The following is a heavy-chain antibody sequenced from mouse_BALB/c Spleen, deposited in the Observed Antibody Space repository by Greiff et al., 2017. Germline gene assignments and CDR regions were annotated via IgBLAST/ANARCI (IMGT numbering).Heavy chain of an antibody. CDR3: ARDSSGYFAY. D-gene: IGHD3-2*01. V-gene: IGHV1-7*01. CDR1: GYTFTSYW. Sequence: QVHVKQSGAELAKPGASVKMSCKASGYTFTSYWMHWVKQRPGQGLEWIGYINPSTGYTEYNQKFKDKATLTADKSSSTAYMQLSSLTSEDSAVYYCARDSSGYFAYWGQGTLVTVSA. CDR2: INPSTGYT. J-gene: IGHJ3*01.